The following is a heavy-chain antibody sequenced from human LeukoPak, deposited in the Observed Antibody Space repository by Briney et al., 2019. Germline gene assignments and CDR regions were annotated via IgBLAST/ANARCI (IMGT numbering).Heavy chain of an antibody. CDR3: ARAPRYHYDVSGYAFDI. Sequence: HPGGSLRLSCAASGFIVSSNSMSWVRQAPGKGLEWVSIIYTGGSTYYADSVKGRFTVSRDNSKNTLSLQMNSLRAEDTAVYYCARAPRYHYDVSGYAFDIWGQGTMVTVSS. V-gene: IGHV3-66*01. CDR1: GFIVSSNS. J-gene: IGHJ3*02. CDR2: IYTGGST. D-gene: IGHD3-22*01.